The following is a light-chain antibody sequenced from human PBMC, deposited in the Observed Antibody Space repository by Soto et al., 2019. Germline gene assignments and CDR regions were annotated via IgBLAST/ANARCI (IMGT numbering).Light chain of an antibody. CDR3: SSYRSSPPSYV. CDR1: SSDVGGYNH. V-gene: IGLV2-14*01. CDR2: EVS. Sequence: QSALTQPASVSGSPGQSITISCTGTSSDVGGYNHVTWYQQHPGKAPKLMIYEVSNRPSGVSNRFSGSKSGNTASLTISGLQAEDDADYYYSSYRSSPPSYVFGTGTKVTVL. J-gene: IGLJ1*01.